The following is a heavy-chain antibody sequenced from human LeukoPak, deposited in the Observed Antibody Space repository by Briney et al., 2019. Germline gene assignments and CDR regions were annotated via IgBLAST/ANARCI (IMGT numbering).Heavy chain of an antibody. CDR3: ARDAIDDTDFNY. D-gene: IGHD3-9*01. CDR2: IKQDGSEK. Sequence: GGSLRLSCAACGFTFSQYWMGWVRQAPGKGLEWVANIKQDGSEKYYVDSVKGRFTISRDNAKNSLYLQMNSLRAEDTAVYYCARDAIDDTDFNYWGQGTLVTVSS. J-gene: IGHJ4*02. CDR1: GFTFSQYW. V-gene: IGHV3-7*05.